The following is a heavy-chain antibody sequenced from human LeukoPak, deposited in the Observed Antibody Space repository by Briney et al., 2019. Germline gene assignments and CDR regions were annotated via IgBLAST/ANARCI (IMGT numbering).Heavy chain of an antibody. D-gene: IGHD6-19*01. J-gene: IGHJ4*02. CDR3: ARAQWLGIDY. V-gene: IGHV4-59*01. CDR1: GGSISSYY. Sequence: SETLSLTCTVSGGSISSYYWSWIRQPPGKGLEWIGYIYYSGSNNYNPSLKSRVTISVDTSKNQFSLKLSSVTAADTAVYYCARAQWLGIDYWGQGTLVTASS. CDR2: IYYSGSN.